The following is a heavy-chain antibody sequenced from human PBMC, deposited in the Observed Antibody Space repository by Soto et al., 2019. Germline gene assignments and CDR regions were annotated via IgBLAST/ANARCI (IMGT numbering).Heavy chain of an antibody. CDR2: ISAYNGNT. CDR3: ARYYDILTGPTPFDY. V-gene: IGHV1-18*01. J-gene: IGHJ4*02. D-gene: IGHD3-9*01. Sequence: ASVKVSCKASGYTFTSYGISWVRQAPGQGLEWMGWISAYNGNTNYAQKLQGRVTMTTDTSTSTAYMELRSLRSDDTAVYYCARYYDILTGPTPFDYWGQGTLVTVSS. CDR1: GYTFTSYG.